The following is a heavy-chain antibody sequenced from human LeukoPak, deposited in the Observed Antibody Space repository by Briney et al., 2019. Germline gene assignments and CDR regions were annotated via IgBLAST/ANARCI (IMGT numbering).Heavy chain of an antibody. CDR2: IYYSGST. Sequence: SETLSLTCTVAGGSISSYYWSWIRQPPGKGLEWIGYIYYSGSTYYNPSLKSRVTISVDTSKNQFSLKLSSVTAADTAVYYCARWPYCSGASCSRDYWGQGTLVTVFS. V-gene: IGHV4-59*01. CDR3: ARWPYCSGASCSRDY. D-gene: IGHD2-15*01. J-gene: IGHJ4*02. CDR1: GGSISSYY.